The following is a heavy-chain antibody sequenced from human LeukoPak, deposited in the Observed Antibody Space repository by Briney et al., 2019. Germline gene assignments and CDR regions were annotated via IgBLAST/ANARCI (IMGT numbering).Heavy chain of an antibody. Sequence: SSETLSLTCTVSGGSLSSYYWSWIRQPPGKGLEWIGYIYYSGSTNYNPSLKSRVTISVDTSKNQFSLKLSSVTAADTAVYYCARLRGGVTSNPDYWGQGTLVTVSS. CDR2: IYYSGST. V-gene: IGHV4-59*08. CDR1: GGSLSSYY. J-gene: IGHJ4*02. D-gene: IGHD4-17*01. CDR3: ARLRGGVTSNPDY.